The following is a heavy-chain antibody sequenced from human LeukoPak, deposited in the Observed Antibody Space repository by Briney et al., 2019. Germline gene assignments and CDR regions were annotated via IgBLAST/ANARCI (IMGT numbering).Heavy chain of an antibody. V-gene: IGHV3-53*01. CDR3: AREQAYWFGP. CDR2: IYPDGTT. Sequence: GGSLRLSCAASGFTFSNFVMTWVRQAPGKGLEWVSFIYPDGTTSYADSVKGRFTISRDTSKNTLHLQMNSLRADDTAVYYCAREQAYWFGPWGQGSLVTVSS. CDR1: GFTFSNFV. J-gene: IGHJ5*02.